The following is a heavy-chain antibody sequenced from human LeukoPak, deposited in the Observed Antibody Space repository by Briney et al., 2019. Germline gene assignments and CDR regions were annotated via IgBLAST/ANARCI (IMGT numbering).Heavy chain of an antibody. CDR2: ISSSGNNT. D-gene: IGHD1-26*01. J-gene: IGHJ4*02. CDR1: GFTFNSYA. CDR3: ANWDGGSYSFDY. V-gene: IGHV3-23*01. Sequence: GGSLRLSCAASGFTFNSYAMNWVRQAPGKGLEWVSTISSSGNNTYYTDSVKGRFTISRDNSKNTLFLQMNSLRVDDTAVYYCANWDGGSYSFDYWGQGALVTVSS.